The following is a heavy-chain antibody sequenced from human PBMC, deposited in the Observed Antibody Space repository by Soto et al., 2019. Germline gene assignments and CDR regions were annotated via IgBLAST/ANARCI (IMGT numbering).Heavy chain of an antibody. D-gene: IGHD3-22*01. J-gene: IGHJ3*01. Sequence: QVQLVQSGAEVKKPGASVKVSCKASGYTFTSYGITWVRQAPRQGLERMGWISAYNGNTNYAQKLQDRVTITTDTSTSTAYMELRSLRSDDTAVFYCARAAADDSRDYARFWGQGTVVTVSS. CDR1: GYTFTSYG. V-gene: IGHV1-18*01. CDR2: ISAYNGNT. CDR3: ARAAADDSRDYARF.